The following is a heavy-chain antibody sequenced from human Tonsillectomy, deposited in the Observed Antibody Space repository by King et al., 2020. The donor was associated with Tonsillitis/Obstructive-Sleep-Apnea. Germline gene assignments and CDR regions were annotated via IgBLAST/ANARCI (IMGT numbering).Heavy chain of an antibody. D-gene: IGHD6-13*01. CDR1: GFTFSTYA. CDR2: ISGGGGST. J-gene: IGHJ3*02. CDR3: AKSRRYSTNDAFEI. Sequence: DVQLVESGGGLEQPGGSLRLSCAGTGFTFSTYAMSWVRQAPGKGLEWVSAISGGGGSTFYADSVKGRFTISRDNSKNTLDLQMNSLRAEDTAVYYCAKSRRYSTNDAFEIWGQGTMVTVSS. V-gene: IGHV3-23*04.